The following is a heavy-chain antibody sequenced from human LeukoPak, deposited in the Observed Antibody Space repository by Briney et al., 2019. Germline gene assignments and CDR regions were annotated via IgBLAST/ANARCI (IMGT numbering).Heavy chain of an antibody. CDR1: GYTFTGYY. J-gene: IGHJ2*01. Sequence: GASVKVSCKISGYTFTGYYIHWVRQAPGQGLEWMGSISPHSGGTNSAQRLQGRVSMTRDISTSTVYMDLSSLRSDDTAVYFCARGGVVGTTYWYFDLWGPGTLVSVSS. CDR2: ISPHSGGT. V-gene: IGHV1-2*02. CDR3: ARGGVVGTTYWYFDL. D-gene: IGHD2-21*01.